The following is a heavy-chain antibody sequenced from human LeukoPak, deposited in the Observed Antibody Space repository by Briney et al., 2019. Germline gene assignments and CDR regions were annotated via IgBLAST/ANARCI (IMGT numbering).Heavy chain of an antibody. V-gene: IGHV3-21*01. CDR3: ARPSGVANYFDY. Sequence: GGSLRLSCAASGFTFSTYAMSWVRQAPGKGLEWVSSVSTSGGDTYNADSVKGRFTISRDNAKNSLYLQMNSLRAEDTAVYYCARPSGVANYFDYWGQGTLVTVSS. CDR1: GFTFSTYA. CDR2: VSTSGGDT. D-gene: IGHD3-3*01. J-gene: IGHJ4*02.